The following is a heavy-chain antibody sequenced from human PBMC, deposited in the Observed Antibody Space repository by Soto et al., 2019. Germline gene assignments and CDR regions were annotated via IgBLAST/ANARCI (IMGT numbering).Heavy chain of an antibody. CDR3: AKGRCSGGSCYDDY. V-gene: IGHV3-9*01. Sequence: EVQLVESGGGLVQPGRSLRLSCAASGFTFDDYAMHWVRQAPGKGLEWVSGISWNSGSIGYADPVKGRFTISRDNAKNSLYLQMNSLRAEDTALYYCAKGRCSGGSCYDDYWGQGTLVTVSS. J-gene: IGHJ4*02. CDR1: GFTFDDYA. CDR2: ISWNSGSI. D-gene: IGHD2-15*01.